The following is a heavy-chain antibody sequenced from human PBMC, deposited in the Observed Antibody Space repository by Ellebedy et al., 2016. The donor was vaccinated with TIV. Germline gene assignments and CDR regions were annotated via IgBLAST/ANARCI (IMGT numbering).Heavy chain of an antibody. J-gene: IGHJ4*02. CDR3: ARTNVVGVTIFDY. D-gene: IGHD1-26*01. Sequence: ASVKVSCKASGYTFTTYGISWVRQAPGQGLELMGWISGYNGNTNYAQKFQGRVTMTTDTSTSTAYMELGSLRSDDTAVYYCARTNVVGVTIFDYWGQGTLVTVSS. CDR1: GYTFTTYG. CDR2: ISGYNGNT. V-gene: IGHV1-18*04.